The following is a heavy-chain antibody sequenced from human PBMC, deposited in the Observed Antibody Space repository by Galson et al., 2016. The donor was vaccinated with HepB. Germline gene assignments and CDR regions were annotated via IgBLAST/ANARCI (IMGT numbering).Heavy chain of an antibody. CDR3: ARPALGGPATDY. D-gene: IGHD2-15*01. Sequence: SVKVSCKASGYTFTAYYIHWVRQAPGQGLEWMGLINPNSGGTNYAQKFQGRVTMTRDTSISTAYLELSSLRSDDTAVFYCARPALGGPATDYWGQGTLVTVSS. CDR2: INPNSGGT. CDR1: GYTFTAYY. J-gene: IGHJ4*02. V-gene: IGHV1-2*02.